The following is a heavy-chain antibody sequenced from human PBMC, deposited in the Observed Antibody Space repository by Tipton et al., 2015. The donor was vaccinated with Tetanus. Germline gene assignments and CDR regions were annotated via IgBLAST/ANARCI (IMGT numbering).Heavy chain of an antibody. V-gene: IGHV4-59*02. D-gene: IGHD2/OR15-2a*01. CDR2: VYYTGST. J-gene: IGHJ4*02. Sequence: TLSLTCTVSGDSVSGYYWSWIRQPPGKGLEWIGYVYYTGSTNHNPSLKSRVTISMDKSKNQISLQLTSVTAADTAVYFCAGVTALRTELYFDHWGQGTLVTVS. CDR3: AGVTALRTELYFDH. CDR1: GDSVSGYY.